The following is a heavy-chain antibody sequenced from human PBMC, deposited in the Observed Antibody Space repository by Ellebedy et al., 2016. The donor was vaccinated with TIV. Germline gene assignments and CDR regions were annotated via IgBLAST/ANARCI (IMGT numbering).Heavy chain of an antibody. V-gene: IGHV3-21*01. Sequence: GESLKISCAASGFTFSSYSMNWVRQAPGKGLEWVSSISSSSSYIYYADSVKGRFTISRDNAKNSLYLQMNSLRAEDTAVYYCARDRLTSGHWGQGTLVTVSS. J-gene: IGHJ4*02. D-gene: IGHD3-3*01. CDR2: ISSSSSYI. CDR1: GFTFSSYS. CDR3: ARDRLTSGH.